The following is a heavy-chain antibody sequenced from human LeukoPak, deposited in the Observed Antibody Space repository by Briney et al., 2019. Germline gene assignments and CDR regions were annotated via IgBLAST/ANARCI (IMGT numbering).Heavy chain of an antibody. D-gene: IGHD6-13*01. J-gene: IGHJ4*02. CDR1: GGSFSGYY. CDR3: ARRRAAAGYFDY. CDR2: IYTSGST. V-gene: IGHV4-4*09. Sequence: SETLSLTCAVYGGSFSGYYWSWIRLPPGKGLEWIGYIYTSGSTNYNPSLKSRVTISVDTSKNQFSLRLSSATAADAAVYYCARRRAAAGYFDYWGQGTLVTVSS.